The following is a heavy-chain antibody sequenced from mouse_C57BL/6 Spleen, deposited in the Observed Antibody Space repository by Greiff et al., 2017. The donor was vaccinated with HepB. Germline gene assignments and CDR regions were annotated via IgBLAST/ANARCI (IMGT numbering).Heavy chain of an antibody. V-gene: IGHV1-26*01. CDR1: GYTFTDYY. CDR3: ASPKTAQATGYYFDY. CDR2: INPNNGGT. Sequence: EVQLQQSGPELVKPGASVKISCKASGYTFTDYYMNWVKQSHGKSLEWIGDINPNNGGTSYNQKFKGKATLTVDKSSSTAYMELRSLTSEDSAVYYCASPKTAQATGYYFDYWGQGTTLTVSS. J-gene: IGHJ2*01. D-gene: IGHD3-2*02.